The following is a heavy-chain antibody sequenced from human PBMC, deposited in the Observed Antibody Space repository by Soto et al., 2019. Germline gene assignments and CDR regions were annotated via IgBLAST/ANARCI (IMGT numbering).Heavy chain of an antibody. V-gene: IGHV4-59*01. CDR3: AREREPFGWVLDY. CDR1: GGSISSYY. D-gene: IGHD3-16*01. CDR2: IYYSGST. J-gene: IGHJ4*02. Sequence: SETLSLTCTVSGGSISSYYWSWIRQPPGKGLEWIGYIYYSGSTNYNPSLKSRVTISVDTSKNQFSLKLSSVTAADTAVYYCAREREPFGWVLDYWGQGTLVTVSS.